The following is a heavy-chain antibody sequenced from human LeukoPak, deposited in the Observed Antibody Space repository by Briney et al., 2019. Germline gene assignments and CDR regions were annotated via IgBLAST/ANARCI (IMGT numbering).Heavy chain of an antibody. CDR3: AREAKRGYSYGYGY. J-gene: IGHJ4*02. CDR1: GYTFTGYY. Sequence: GASVKVSCKASGYTFTGYYMHWVRQAPGQGLEWMGWINPNSGGTNYAQKFQGRVTMTRDTSISTAYMELSRLRSDDTAVYYCAREAKRGYSYGYGYWGQGTLVTVSS. V-gene: IGHV1-2*02. CDR2: INPNSGGT. D-gene: IGHD5-18*01.